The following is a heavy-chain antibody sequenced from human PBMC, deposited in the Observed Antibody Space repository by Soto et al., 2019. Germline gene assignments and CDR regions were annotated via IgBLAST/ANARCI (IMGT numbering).Heavy chain of an antibody. D-gene: IGHD2-2*01. V-gene: IGHV1-18*04. CDR1: GYTFTSYG. Sequence: ASVKVSRKASGYTFTSYGISWVRQAPGQGLEWMGWISAYNGNTNYAQKLQGRVTMTTDTSTSTAYMELRSLRSDDTAVYYCARDHGVYCSSTSCSKGRAFDIWGQGTMVTVSS. CDR3: ARDHGVYCSSTSCSKGRAFDI. CDR2: ISAYNGNT. J-gene: IGHJ3*02.